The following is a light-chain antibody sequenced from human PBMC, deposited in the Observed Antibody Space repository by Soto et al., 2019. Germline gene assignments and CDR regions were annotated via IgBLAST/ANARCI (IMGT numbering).Light chain of an antibody. CDR3: QQYGSSPLT. Sequence: EIVLTQSPGTLSLSPGERATLSCRASQTVSSNYLAWYQQKPGQAPRLLIYAASSRATGIPARFSGSGSGTDFTLTISRLEPEDFAVYYCQQYGSSPLTFGGGTKVEIE. J-gene: IGKJ4*01. CDR1: QTVSSNY. V-gene: IGKV3-20*01. CDR2: AAS.